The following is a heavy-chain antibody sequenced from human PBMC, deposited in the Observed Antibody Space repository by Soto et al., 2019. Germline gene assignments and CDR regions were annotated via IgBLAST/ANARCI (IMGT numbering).Heavy chain of an antibody. CDR2: IYYSGST. J-gene: IGHJ4*02. D-gene: IGHD5-12*01. CDR3: AREHVRWLRQQEFDY. Sequence: PSETLSLTCTVSGGSISSGDYYWSWIRQPPGKGLEWIGYIYYSGSTYYNPSLKSRVTISVDTSKNQFSLKLSSVAAADTAVYYCAREHVRWLRQQEFDYWGQGTLVTVSS. V-gene: IGHV4-30-4*01. CDR1: GGSISSGDYY.